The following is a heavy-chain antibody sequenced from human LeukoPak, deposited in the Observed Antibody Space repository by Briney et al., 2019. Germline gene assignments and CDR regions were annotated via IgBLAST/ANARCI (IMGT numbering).Heavy chain of an antibody. J-gene: IGHJ3*02. Sequence: ASVEVSCKASGYIFTSYGITWVRQAPGQGLEWMGWISPYNGNTDYAHKFQGRVTLTRDTHTSTAYMEVRSLRSDDTAIYYCARETVMGTSYIWGQGTMVTVSS. CDR2: ISPYNGNT. CDR3: ARETVMGTSYI. V-gene: IGHV1-18*01. CDR1: GYIFTSYG. D-gene: IGHD1-7*01.